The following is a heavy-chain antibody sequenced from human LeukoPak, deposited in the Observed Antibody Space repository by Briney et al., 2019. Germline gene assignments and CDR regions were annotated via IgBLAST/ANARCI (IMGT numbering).Heavy chain of an antibody. CDR2: IYYSGST. CDR1: GFTFSSYW. J-gene: IGHJ3*02. V-gene: IGHV4-59*12. Sequence: GSLRLSCAASGFTFSSYWMSWIRQPPGKGLEWIGYIYYSGSTNYNPSLKSRVTMSVDTSKNQFSLKLSSVTAADTAVYYCARDGGEDAFDIWGQGTMVTVSS. D-gene: IGHD3-16*01. CDR3: ARDGGEDAFDI.